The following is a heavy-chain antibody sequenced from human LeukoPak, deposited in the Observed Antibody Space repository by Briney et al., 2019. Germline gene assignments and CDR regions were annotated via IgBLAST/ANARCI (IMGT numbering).Heavy chain of an antibody. Sequence: GGSLSLFCAASVLIFSEYDMSWMRQARGKGLEWVSYITSSGTYTNYEGSVKGRFTISRDNAKNSLYLQMNSLRVEDTAVYYCASKRGYCTSTSCYYSWFDPWGQGTLVTVSS. V-gene: IGHV3-11*03. CDR2: ITSSGTYT. J-gene: IGHJ5*02. D-gene: IGHD2-2*01. CDR3: ASKRGYCTSTSCYYSWFDP. CDR1: VLIFSEYD.